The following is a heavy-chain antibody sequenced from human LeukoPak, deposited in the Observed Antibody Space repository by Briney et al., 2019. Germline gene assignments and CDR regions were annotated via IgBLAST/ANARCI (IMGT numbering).Heavy chain of an antibody. D-gene: IGHD5-12*01. CDR1: GFTFSNYG. V-gene: IGHV3-23*01. J-gene: IGHJ4*02. CDR2: ISGSGGST. CDR3: ARGPSGYHNT. Sequence: GGSLRLSCAASGFTFSNYGMSWVRQAPGKGLEWVSVISGSGGSTYYADSVKGRFTISRDNSKNTLYLQMNSLRAEDTAVYYCARGPSGYHNTGGQGTLVTVSP.